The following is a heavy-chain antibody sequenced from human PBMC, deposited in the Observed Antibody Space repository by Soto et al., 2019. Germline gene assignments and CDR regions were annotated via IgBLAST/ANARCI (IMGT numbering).Heavy chain of an antibody. V-gene: IGHV3-7*01. CDR2: IKQDGSEK. J-gene: IGHJ4*02. Sequence: EVQLVESGGGLVQPGGSLRLSCAASGFTFSSYWMSWVRQAPGKGLEWVANIKQDGSEKYYVDSVKGRVTISRDNAKNSLYLQMNSLRAEDTAVYYCARGLGVGGTYYFDYWGQGTLVTVSS. CDR1: GFTFSSYW. D-gene: IGHD1-1*01. CDR3: ARGLGVGGTYYFDY.